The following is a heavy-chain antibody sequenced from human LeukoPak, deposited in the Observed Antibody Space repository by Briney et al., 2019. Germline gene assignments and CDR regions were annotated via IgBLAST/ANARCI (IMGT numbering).Heavy chain of an antibody. D-gene: IGHD4-23*01. CDR3: ARPPYSGNSRAFDI. CDR2: IYPGDSDT. CDR1: GYSFASYW. V-gene: IGHV5-51*01. J-gene: IGHJ3*02. Sequence: GESLKISCKGSGYSFASYWIAWVRQMPGKGLEWMGIIYPGDSDTRYSPSFQGQVTISADKSISTAYLQYSSLKASDTAMYYCARPPYSGNSRAFDIWGQGTMVTVSS.